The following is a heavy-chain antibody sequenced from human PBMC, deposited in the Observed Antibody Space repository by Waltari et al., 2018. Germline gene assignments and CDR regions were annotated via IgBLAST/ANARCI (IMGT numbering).Heavy chain of an antibody. J-gene: IGHJ3*02. CDR3: ARGLLVPDAFDI. D-gene: IGHD6-13*01. CDR1: GYTFTGYY. V-gene: IGHV1-2*06. Sequence: QVQLVQSGAEVKKPGASVKVSCKASGYTFTGYYMHWVRQAPGQGLGWMGRINPSSGGKNYAQKVQGRVTMTRDTSISTAYMGLSRLRSDDTAVYYCARGLLVPDAFDIWGQGTMVTVSS. CDR2: INPSSGGK.